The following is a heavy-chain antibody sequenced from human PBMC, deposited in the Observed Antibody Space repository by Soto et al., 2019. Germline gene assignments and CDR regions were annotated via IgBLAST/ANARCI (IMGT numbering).Heavy chain of an antibody. J-gene: IGHJ4*02. V-gene: IGHV3-21*06. CDR3: AKVGSSGRYADADN. D-gene: IGHD6-19*01. CDR2: ISNSGSHT. Sequence: EVQLVESGGGLVKPGGSLRLSCAASGFIFSSYSMNWVRQAPGKGLEWVSGISNSGSHTYYANSVKGRFTISRDNAKNSLDLQRNSLRVEDTAVYYCAKVGSSGRYADADNWGQGTLVTVSS. CDR1: GFIFSSYS.